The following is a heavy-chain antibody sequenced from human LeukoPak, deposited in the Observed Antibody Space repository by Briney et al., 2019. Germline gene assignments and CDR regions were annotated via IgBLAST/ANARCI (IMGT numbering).Heavy chain of an antibody. V-gene: IGHV3-33*06. D-gene: IGHD3-3*01. J-gene: IGHJ4*02. CDR1: GGSISSYY. Sequence: LSLTCTVSGGSISSYYWSWIRQPPGKGLEWVALIWYDGSNKYYADSVKGRFTISRDNSKNMLYLQMNSLRAEDTAVYYCAKAPLHYDFWSGYFDYWGQGTLVTVSS. CDR2: IWYDGSNK. CDR3: AKAPLHYDFWSGYFDY.